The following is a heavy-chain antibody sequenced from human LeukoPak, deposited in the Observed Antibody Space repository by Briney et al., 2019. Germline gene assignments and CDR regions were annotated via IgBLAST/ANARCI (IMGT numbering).Heavy chain of an antibody. Sequence: GRSLRLSCAASGFTFSSYAMHWVRQAPGKGLEWVAVISYDGSNKYYADSVKGRFTISRDNSKNTLYLQMNSLRAEDTAVYYCAREYSSSSDYFDYWGQGTLVTVSS. J-gene: IGHJ4*02. D-gene: IGHD6-6*01. V-gene: IGHV3-30-3*01. CDR2: ISYDGSNK. CDR1: GFTFSSYA. CDR3: AREYSSSSDYFDY.